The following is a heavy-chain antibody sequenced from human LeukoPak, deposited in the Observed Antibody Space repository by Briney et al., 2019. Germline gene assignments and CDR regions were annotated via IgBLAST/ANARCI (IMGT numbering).Heavy chain of an antibody. Sequence: PSETLSLTCTVSGGSITSYDWSWIRQPAGKGLEWIGRFYTSGSTYYNPSLKSRVTISVDTSKNQFSLKLSSVTAADTAVYYCARVGGYSSGWYSHSYYFDYWGQGTLVTVSS. CDR1: GGSITSYD. V-gene: IGHV4-4*07. D-gene: IGHD6-19*01. J-gene: IGHJ4*02. CDR3: ARVGGYSSGWYSHSYYFDY. CDR2: FYTSGST.